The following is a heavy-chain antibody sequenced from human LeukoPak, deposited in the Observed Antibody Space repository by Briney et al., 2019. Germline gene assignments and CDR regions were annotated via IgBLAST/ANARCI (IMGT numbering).Heavy chain of an antibody. CDR2: IKKDGSEK. V-gene: IGHV3-7*01. J-gene: IGHJ4*02. CDR3: ARDFVGATSPCFDY. CDR1: GFTFSSYW. D-gene: IGHD1-26*01. Sequence: PGGSLRLSCAASGFTFSSYWMSWVRQAPGKGLEWVANIKKDGSEKYYVDSVKGRFTISRDNAKNSLYLQMNSLRAEDTAVYYCARDFVGATSPCFDYWGQGTLVTVSS.